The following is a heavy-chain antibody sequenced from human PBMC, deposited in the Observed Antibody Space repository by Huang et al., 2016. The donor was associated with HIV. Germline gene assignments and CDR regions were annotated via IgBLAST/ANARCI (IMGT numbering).Heavy chain of an antibody. CDR1: GFNFNNYD. J-gene: IGHJ4*02. CDR3: ARARGFLYDSTGYYSRYYFDS. Sequence: QVQLVQSGAEVKKPGASVKVSCKASGFNFNNYDFNWVRQASGQGLEWMRWKNPKRGNTGYAKKCQGRVNSTSNTSITTAYMELRSLRSEDTAVYYCARARGFLYDSTGYYSRYYFDSWGQGTLVTISS. CDR2: KNPKRGNT. D-gene: IGHD3-22*01. V-gene: IGHV1-8*03.